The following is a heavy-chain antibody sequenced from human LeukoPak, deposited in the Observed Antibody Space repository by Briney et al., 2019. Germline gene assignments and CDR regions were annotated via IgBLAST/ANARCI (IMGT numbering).Heavy chain of an antibody. CDR2: IYTIGRT. CDR3: ARDSYVYSSGWYQYFQH. V-gene: IGHV4-4*07. CDR1: GGSISSYY. Sequence: AETLSLTCTVSGGSISSYYWSWIRQPAGKGREWIRRIYTIGRTNYNPSLKSRVTMSVDTSKNQFSLKLSSVTAADTAVYYCARDSYVYSSGWYQYFQHWGQGTLVTVSS. J-gene: IGHJ1*01. D-gene: IGHD6-19*01.